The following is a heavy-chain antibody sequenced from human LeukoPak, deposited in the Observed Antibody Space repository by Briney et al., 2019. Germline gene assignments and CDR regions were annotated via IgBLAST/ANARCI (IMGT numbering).Heavy chain of an antibody. CDR1: LYTFTGYY. J-gene: IGHJ4*02. D-gene: IGHD1-14*01. CDR3: ARGYNYFDY. Sequence: ASVKVSCRASLYTFTGYYMQWVRQAPGQGLEWMGWINPNSGGTNSTQKFQGRVTMTRDTSISTAYMELSRLRSDDTAVYYCARGYNYFDYWGQGTRVTVSS. V-gene: IGHV1-2*02. CDR2: INPNSGGT.